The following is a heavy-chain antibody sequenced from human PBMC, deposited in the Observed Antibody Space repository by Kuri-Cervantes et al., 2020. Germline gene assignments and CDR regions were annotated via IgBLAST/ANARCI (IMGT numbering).Heavy chain of an antibody. CDR3: ARARGHVLRFLGPNGWFDP. D-gene: IGHD3-3*01. CDR2: NNPSGGST. Sequence: ASGFTFSSHGIHWVRQAPGQGLEWMGINNPSGGSTSCAQKFQGRVTMTRDTSTSTVYMELSSLRSEDTAVYYCARARGHVLRFLGPNGWFDPWGQGTLVTVSS. J-gene: IGHJ5*02. V-gene: IGHV1-46*01. CDR1: GFTFSSHG.